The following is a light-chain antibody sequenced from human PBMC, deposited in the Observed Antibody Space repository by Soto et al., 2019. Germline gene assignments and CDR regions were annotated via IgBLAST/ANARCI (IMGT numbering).Light chain of an antibody. Sequence: DIQMTQSPSSLSASVGDRVTITCRASQSISSYLNWNQQKPGKAPKLLIYAASSLQSGVPSRFSGSGSGTDCTLTISSLQPEDFATYYCQQSYSTPPYTFGQGTKLEIK. CDR3: QQSYSTPPYT. J-gene: IGKJ2*01. CDR2: AAS. CDR1: QSISSY. V-gene: IGKV1-39*01.